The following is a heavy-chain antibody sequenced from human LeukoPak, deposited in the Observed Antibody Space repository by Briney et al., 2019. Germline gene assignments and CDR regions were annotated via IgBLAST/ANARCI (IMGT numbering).Heavy chain of an antibody. Sequence: SVKVSCKASGYTFTSYYMHWVRQAPGQGLEWMGGIIPIFGTANYAQKFQGRVTITADESTSTAYMELSSLRSEDTAVYYCARGYPTGYCSSTSCYATASFYDFWSGYYPNWFDPWGQGTLVTVSS. D-gene: IGHD2-2*01. J-gene: IGHJ5*02. CDR2: IIPIFGTA. CDR3: ARGYPTGYCSSTSCYATASFYDFWSGYYPNWFDP. V-gene: IGHV1-69*13. CDR1: GYTFTSYY.